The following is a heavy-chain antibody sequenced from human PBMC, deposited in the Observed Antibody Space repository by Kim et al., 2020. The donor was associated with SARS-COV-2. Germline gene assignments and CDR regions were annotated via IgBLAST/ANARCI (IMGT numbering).Heavy chain of an antibody. D-gene: IGHD3-16*01. V-gene: IGHV3-74*01. Sequence: AGTGRGRSTISRDSAKNTLFLQRNSLRAEDTAVYYCARDLFGEFDFWGQGTLVTVSS. J-gene: IGHJ4*02. CDR3: ARDLFGEFDF.